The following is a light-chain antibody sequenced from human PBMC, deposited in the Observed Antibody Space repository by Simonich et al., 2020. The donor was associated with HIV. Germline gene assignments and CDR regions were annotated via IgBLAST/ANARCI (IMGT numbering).Light chain of an antibody. Sequence: QLVLTQSPSASASLGASVKLTCTLSSGHSSYAIAWHQQQPEKGPRYLIKVNSDGSHSKGDGIPDRFSGSSSGAERYLTISSLQSEDETDYYCQTWGTGILVFGGGTKLTVL. J-gene: IGLJ3*02. CDR2: VNSDGSH. V-gene: IGLV4-69*01. CDR1: SGHSSYA. CDR3: QTWGTGILV.